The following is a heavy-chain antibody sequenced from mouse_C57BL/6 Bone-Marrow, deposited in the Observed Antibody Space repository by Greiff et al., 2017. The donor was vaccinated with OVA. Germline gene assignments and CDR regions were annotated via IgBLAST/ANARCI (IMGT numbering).Heavy chain of an antibody. D-gene: IGHD1-1*01. CDR3: ARVYYYGSNYAMDY. V-gene: IGHV7-1*01. J-gene: IGHJ4*01. CDR2: SRNKANDYTT. CDR1: GFTFSDFY. Sequence: EVNVVESGGGLVQSGRSLRLSCATSGFTFSDFYMEWVRQAPGKGLEWIAASRNKANDYTTEYSASVKGRFIVSRDTSQSILYLQMNALRAEDTAIYYCARVYYYGSNYAMDYWGQGTSVTVSS.